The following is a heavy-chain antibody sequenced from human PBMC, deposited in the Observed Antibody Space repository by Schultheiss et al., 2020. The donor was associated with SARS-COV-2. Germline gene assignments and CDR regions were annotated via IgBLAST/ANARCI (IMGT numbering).Heavy chain of an antibody. V-gene: IGHV1-69*13. D-gene: IGHD3-22*01. CDR3: AILRGGDSSGYFKESYYMDV. CDR1: GGTFSSYA. J-gene: IGHJ6*03. CDR2: IIPIFGTA. Sequence: SVKVSCKASGGTFSSYAISWVRQAPGQGLEWMGGIIPIFGTANYAQKFQGRVTITADESTSTAYMELSSLRSEDTAVYYWAILRGGDSSGYFKESYYMDVWSTGKPVTVSS.